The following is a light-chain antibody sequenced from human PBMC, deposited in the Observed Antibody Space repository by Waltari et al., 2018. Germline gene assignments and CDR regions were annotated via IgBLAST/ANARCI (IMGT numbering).Light chain of an antibody. V-gene: IGKV3-20*01. Sequence: IVLTQSLGTLSLSPGERATIACRASQSVSRYLARYQQKPGQAASLLIYCASTRAAGIPDWFSSRGSGADYGLTNTILVGEDFAVYFGQHKVSLPATFGEGTKVEIK. CDR3: QHKVSLPAT. J-gene: IGKJ1*01. CDR1: QSVSRY. CDR2: CAS.